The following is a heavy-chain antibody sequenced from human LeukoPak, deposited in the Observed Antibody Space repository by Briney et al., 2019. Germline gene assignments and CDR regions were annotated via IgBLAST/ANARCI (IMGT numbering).Heavy chain of an antibody. CDR2: IYSGGDT. Sequence: GGSLRLSCAASGFTVSNYYMSWVRKAPGKGLEWVSVIYSGGDTYYADSVKGRFTLSRDNSKNTLYLQMNSLRAEDTAVYYCTRDPDAWGQGTLVTVSS. V-gene: IGHV3-66*01. CDR3: TRDPDA. CDR1: GFTVSNYY. J-gene: IGHJ5*02.